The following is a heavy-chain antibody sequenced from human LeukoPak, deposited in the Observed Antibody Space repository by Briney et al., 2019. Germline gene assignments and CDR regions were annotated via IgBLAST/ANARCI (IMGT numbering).Heavy chain of an antibody. CDR3: ATDYDILAGVRY. Sequence: ASVKVSCKVSGYTLTELSMHWVRQAPGKGLEWMGGFDPEDGETIYAQKFQGRVTMTEDTSTDTAYMELSSLRSEDTAVYYCATDYDILAGVRYWGQGTLVTVSS. D-gene: IGHD3-9*01. J-gene: IGHJ4*02. CDR2: FDPEDGET. CDR1: GYTLTELS. V-gene: IGHV1-24*01.